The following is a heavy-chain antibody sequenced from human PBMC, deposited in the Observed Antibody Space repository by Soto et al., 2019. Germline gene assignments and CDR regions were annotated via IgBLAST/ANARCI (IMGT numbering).Heavy chain of an antibody. Sequence: SETLSLTCSVSGGTISSYYWSWIRQPPGKGPEWIGYIYSRGTTSYNPSLKSRATILVDTSKNQFSLRLTSVTATDTAVYYCATGRISRGLDVWGQGTTVTVSS. CDR1: GGTISSYY. CDR3: ATGRISRGLDV. CDR2: IYSRGTT. J-gene: IGHJ6*02. V-gene: IGHV4-59*12.